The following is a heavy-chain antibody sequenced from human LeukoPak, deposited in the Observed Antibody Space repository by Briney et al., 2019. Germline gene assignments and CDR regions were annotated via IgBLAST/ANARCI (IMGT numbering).Heavy chain of an antibody. CDR2: ISAYNGNT. CDR3: ARSSLGGSYYVWLFDY. V-gene: IGHV1-18*01. D-gene: IGHD1-26*01. CDR1: GYTFTSYG. Sequence: ASVNVSCKASGYTFTSYGISWVRQAPGQGLEWMGWISAYNGNTNYAQKLQGRVTMTTDTSTSTAYMELRSLRSDDTAVYYCARSSLGGSYYVWLFDYWGQGTLVTVSS. J-gene: IGHJ4*02.